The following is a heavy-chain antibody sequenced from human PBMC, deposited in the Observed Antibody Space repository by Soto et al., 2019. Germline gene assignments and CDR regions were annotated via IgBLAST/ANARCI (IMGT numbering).Heavy chain of an antibody. CDR2: IYDSESP. J-gene: IGHJ4*02. D-gene: IGHD6-6*01. Sequence: QVQLQESGPGLVKASQTLSLICSVSGESISSGGYYWSWIRHHPGKGLEWIGYIYDSESPYYNPSLKSRVTISMDTSKNHFAMTLSSVTAADTAVYYCARASSSSSAADYWGQGTLITVSS. CDR1: GESISSGGYY. V-gene: IGHV4-31*03. CDR3: ARASSSSSAADY.